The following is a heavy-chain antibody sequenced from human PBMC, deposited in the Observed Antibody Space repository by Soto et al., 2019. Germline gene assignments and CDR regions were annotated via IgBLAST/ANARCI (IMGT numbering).Heavy chain of an antibody. CDR2: IYYSGST. J-gene: IGHJ4*02. CDR3: ARQGVLRYFDWLLQLDY. CDR1: GGSISSSSYY. D-gene: IGHD3-9*01. V-gene: IGHV4-39*01. Sequence: TLSLTCTVSGGSISSSSYYWGWIRQPPGKGLEWIGSIYYSGSTYYNPSLKSRVTISVDTSKNQFSLKLSSVTAADTAVYYCARQGVLRYFDWLLQLDYWGQGTLVTVSS.